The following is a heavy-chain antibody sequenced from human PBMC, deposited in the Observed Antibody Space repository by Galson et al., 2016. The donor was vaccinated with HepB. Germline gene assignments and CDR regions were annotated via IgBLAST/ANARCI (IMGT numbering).Heavy chain of an antibody. CDR2: ITSSGGAI. D-gene: IGHD2/OR15-2a*01. Sequence: SLRLSCAGSGFTFASYGMYWVRQAPGKGLEWVSYITSSGGAIYYTDSVKGRFTISRDNAKNSLYLQMNSLRAEDTAVYYCARDIYGPTYFYYYGLDVWGEGTTVTVSA. V-gene: IGHV3-48*01. J-gene: IGHJ6*04. CDR3: ARDIYGPTYFYYYGLDV. CDR1: GFTFASYG.